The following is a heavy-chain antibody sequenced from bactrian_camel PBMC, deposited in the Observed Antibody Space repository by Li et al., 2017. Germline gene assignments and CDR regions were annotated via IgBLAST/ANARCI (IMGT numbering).Heavy chain of an antibody. CDR2: IYRGGRTT. V-gene: IGHV3S31*01. D-gene: IGHD4*01. Sequence: VQLVESGGGSVQAGGSLRLSCAASGHTYSRFCMGWFRQAPGSEREGVAAIYRGGRTTYYPDSVKGRFAISKDNAKNTLFLQMNSLKPEDTAMYYCVQDAGCGSNIDCGRAWYQYNYWGQGTQVTVS. CDR1: GHTYSRFC. CDR3: VQDAGCGSNIDCGRAWYQYNY. J-gene: IGHJ4*01.